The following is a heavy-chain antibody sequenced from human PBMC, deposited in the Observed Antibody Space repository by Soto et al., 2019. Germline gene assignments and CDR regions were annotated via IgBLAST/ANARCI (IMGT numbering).Heavy chain of an antibody. CDR2: ISGSGGTT. Sequence: GGSLRLSCAASGFTFRNYAMSWARQAPGKGLEWASAISGSGGTTHYADSVEGRFTISRDNSKNTLYLQMNSLKVEDTAVYYCAKDRSSTSCYAFDYWGQGSLVTVSS. CDR1: GFTFRNYA. J-gene: IGHJ4*02. CDR3: AKDRSSTSCYAFDY. D-gene: IGHD2-2*01. V-gene: IGHV3-23*01.